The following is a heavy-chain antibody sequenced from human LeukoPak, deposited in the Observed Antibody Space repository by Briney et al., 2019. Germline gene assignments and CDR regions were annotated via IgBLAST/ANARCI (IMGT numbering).Heavy chain of an antibody. Sequence: SETLSLTCTVSGGSISSYYWSWIRQPPGKGLEWIGYIYYSGSTNYNPSLKSRVTISVDTSKNQFSLKLSSVTAADTAVYYCALYSNYYYGMDVWGQGTTDTVSS. CDR3: ALYSNYYYGMDV. CDR1: GGSISSYY. V-gene: IGHV4-59*01. CDR2: IYYSGST. D-gene: IGHD2-21*01. J-gene: IGHJ6*02.